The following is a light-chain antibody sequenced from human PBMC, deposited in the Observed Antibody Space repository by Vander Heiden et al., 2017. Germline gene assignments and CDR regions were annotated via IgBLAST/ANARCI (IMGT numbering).Light chain of an antibody. Sequence: IVMTQSPDSLAVPLGERATINCKSSQSVLYSSNHENYLAWYQQKSGQPPKLLMYWASTRESGVPDRFSGSGSGTDFTLTISSLQAEDVAVYYCQQYYSTPISFGQGTRLEIK. CDR2: WAS. J-gene: IGKJ5*01. CDR1: QSVLYSSNHENY. V-gene: IGKV4-1*01. CDR3: QQYYSTPIS.